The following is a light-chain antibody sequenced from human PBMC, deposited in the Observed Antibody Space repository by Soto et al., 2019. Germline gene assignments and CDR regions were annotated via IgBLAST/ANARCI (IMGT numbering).Light chain of an antibody. J-gene: IGLJ1*01. CDR3: SSYTSSRTRV. Sequence: QSALTQPASVSGSPGQWITISCTGSSSDVGGYNYVSWYQQHPGKAPKLLIYEVSNRPSGVSNRFSGSKSGNTASLTISGLQAEDEDDYYCSSYTSSRTRVFGTGTKLTVL. CDR2: EVS. V-gene: IGLV2-14*01. CDR1: SSDVGGYNY.